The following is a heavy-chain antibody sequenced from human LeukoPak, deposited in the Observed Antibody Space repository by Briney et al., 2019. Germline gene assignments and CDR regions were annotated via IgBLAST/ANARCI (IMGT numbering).Heavy chain of an antibody. CDR1: GGSISSYC. CDR3: ASGYSSGWVDY. CDR2: IYYSGST. V-gene: IGHV4-59*01. D-gene: IGHD6-19*01. Sequence: PSETLSLTCTVSGGSISSYCWSWIRQPPGKGLEWIGYIYYSGSTNYNPSLKSRVTISVDTSKNQFSLKLSSVTAADTAVYYCASGYSSGWVDYWGQGTLVTVSS. J-gene: IGHJ4*02.